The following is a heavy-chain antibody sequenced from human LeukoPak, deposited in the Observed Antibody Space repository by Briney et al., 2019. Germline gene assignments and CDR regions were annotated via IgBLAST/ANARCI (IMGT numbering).Heavy chain of an antibody. CDR3: ARGAPGRP. CDR2: ISSSSSTI. CDR1: GFTFSSYS. J-gene: IGHJ5*02. V-gene: IGHV3-48*04. Sequence: GGSLRLSCAASGFTFSSYSMKWVRQAPGKGLEWVSYISSSSSTIYYADTVKGRFTISRDNAKNSLYLQMNSLRAEDTAVYYCARGAPGRPWGQGTLVTVSS.